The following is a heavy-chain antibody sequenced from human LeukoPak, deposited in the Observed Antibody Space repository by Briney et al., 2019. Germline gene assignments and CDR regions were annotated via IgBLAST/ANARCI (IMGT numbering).Heavy chain of an antibody. V-gene: IGHV1-2*02. CDR2: INPNSGGT. CDR1: GYTFTGYY. CDR3: ARGGWVAAAVKTPDY. J-gene: IGHJ4*02. Sequence: ASVKVSCKASGYTFTGYYMHWVRQAPGQGLEWMGWINPNSGGTNYAQKFQGRVIMTRDTSISTAYMELSRLRSDDTAVYYCARGGWVAAAVKTPDYWGQGTLVTVSS. D-gene: IGHD6-13*01.